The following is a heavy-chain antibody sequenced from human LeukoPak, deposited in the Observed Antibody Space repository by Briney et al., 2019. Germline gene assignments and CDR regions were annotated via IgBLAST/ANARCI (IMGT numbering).Heavy chain of an antibody. CDR2: INPNSGGT. CDR1: GYTFTGYY. CDR3: ARGRIRQLVARNNWFDP. Sequence: ASVKVSCKASGYTFTGYYMHWVRQAPGQGLEWMGWINPNSGGTNYAQKFQGRVTMTRDTSISTAYMELSRLRSDDTAVYYCARGRIRQLVARNNWFDPWGQGTLVTVSS. D-gene: IGHD6-6*01. V-gene: IGHV1-2*02. J-gene: IGHJ5*02.